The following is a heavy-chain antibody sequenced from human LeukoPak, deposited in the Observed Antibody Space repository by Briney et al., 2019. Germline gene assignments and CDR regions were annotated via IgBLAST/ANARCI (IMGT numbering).Heavy chain of an antibody. V-gene: IGHV3-33*01. CDR2: IRHDGSNK. J-gene: IGHJ4*02. D-gene: IGHD6-13*01. CDR1: GFTFSSYG. Sequence: PGRSLRLSCAASGFTFSSYGMHWVRQAPGKGLEWVAVIRHDGSNKNYADSVKGRFTISRDNSKNTLYLQMDSLRAEDMAVYYCTRDVGSSPFDHWGQGTLVTVSS. CDR3: TRDVGSSPFDH.